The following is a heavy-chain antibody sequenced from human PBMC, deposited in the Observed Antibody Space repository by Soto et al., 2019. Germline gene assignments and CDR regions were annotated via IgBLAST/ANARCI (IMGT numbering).Heavy chain of an antibody. CDR2: INHSGST. J-gene: IGHJ4*02. CDR3: ARGQALSGSSSPGGPVFDY. V-gene: IGHV4-34*01. CDR1: GGSFSGYY. Sequence: SETLSLTCAFYGGSFSGYYWSLIRQPPGKGLEWIGEINHSGSTNYNPSLKSRVTISVDTSKNQFSLKLSSVTAADTAVYYCARGQALSGSSSPGGPVFDYWGQGTLVTVSS. D-gene: IGHD6-6*01.